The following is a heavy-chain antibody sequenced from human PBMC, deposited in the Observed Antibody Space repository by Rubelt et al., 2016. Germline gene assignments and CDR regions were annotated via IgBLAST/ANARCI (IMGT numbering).Heavy chain of an antibody. CDR3: ARDSSEWSRDY. D-gene: IGHD6-19*01. J-gene: IGHJ4*02. CDR1: GFTFSDFA. CDR2: IKQDGSEK. Sequence: GSGGGVVQPGGSLRLSCAASGFTFSDFALTWVRQAPGKGLEWVANIKQDGSEKYYVDSVKGRFTISRDNAKNSVYLQMNSLRAEDTAMYYCARDSSEWSRDYWGQGTLVTVSS. V-gene: IGHV3-7*01.